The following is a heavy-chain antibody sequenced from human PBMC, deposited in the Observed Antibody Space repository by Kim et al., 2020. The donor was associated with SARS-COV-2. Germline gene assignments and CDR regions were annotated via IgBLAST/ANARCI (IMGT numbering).Heavy chain of an antibody. D-gene: IGHD6-19*01. CDR3: ARRNSSGFCGY. V-gene: IGHV5-51*01. Sequence: TRYSPSFQGQVTISADKSISTAYLQWSSLKASDTAMYYCARRNSSGFCGYWGQGTLVTVSS. J-gene: IGHJ4*02. CDR2: T.